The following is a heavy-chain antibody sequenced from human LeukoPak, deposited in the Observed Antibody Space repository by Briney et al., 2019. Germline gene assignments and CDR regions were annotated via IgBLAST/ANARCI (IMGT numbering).Heavy chain of an antibody. Sequence: TSETLSLTCAVYGGSFSGYYWSWIRQPPGKGLEWIGEINHSGSTNYNPSLKSRVTISVDTSKNQFSLKLSSVTAADTAVYYCARAVPGSGSYMGGLVPGFIDYWGQGTLVTVSS. CDR3: ARAVPGSGSYMGGLVPGFIDY. J-gene: IGHJ4*02. CDR2: INHSGST. CDR1: GGSFSGYY. D-gene: IGHD3-10*01. V-gene: IGHV4-34*01.